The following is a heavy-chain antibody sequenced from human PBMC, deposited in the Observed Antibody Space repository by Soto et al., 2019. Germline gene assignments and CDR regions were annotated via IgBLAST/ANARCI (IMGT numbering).Heavy chain of an antibody. CDR3: ARVYYGDYSFDY. CDR2: MNPNSGNT. CDR1: GYTFTSYD. D-gene: IGHD4-17*01. V-gene: IGHV1-8*01. Sequence: ASVKVSCKASGYTFTSYDINWVRRATGQGLEWMGWMNPNSGNTGYAQKFQGRVTMTRNTSISTAYMELSSLTSEDTAVYYCARVYYGDYSFDYWGQGILVTVSS. J-gene: IGHJ4*02.